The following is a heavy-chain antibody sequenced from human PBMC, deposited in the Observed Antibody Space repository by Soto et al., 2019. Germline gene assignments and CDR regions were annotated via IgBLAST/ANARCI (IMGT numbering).Heavy chain of an antibody. CDR3: PRHPRRFVVVVTAAIGWFDP. Sequence: QLQLQASGPGLVKPSETLSLICTVSGGSISRSSYYWGWIRQPPGKGLEWIGSIYYSGSTYYNPSLKSRATISVNTSSKQFSLKLSSVTAADTAAYYCPRHPRRFVVVVTAAIGWFDPWGQVTLVTVPS. D-gene: IGHD2-2*02. V-gene: IGHV4-39*01. CDR2: IYYSGST. J-gene: IGHJ5*02. CDR1: GGSISRSSYY.